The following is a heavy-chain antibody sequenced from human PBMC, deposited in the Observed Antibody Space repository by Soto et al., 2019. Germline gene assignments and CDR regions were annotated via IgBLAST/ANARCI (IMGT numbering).Heavy chain of an antibody. CDR2: ISAYNGNT. Sequence: QVQLVQSGAEVKKPGASVKVSCKASGYTFTSYGISWVRQAPGQGLEWMGWISAYNGNTNYAQKLQGRVTMTTDTSTSTAYMELGSLRSDDTGVYYCASSGDGAFKTGGAFDIWGQGTMVTVSS. V-gene: IGHV1-18*01. CDR3: ASSGDGAFKTGGAFDI. J-gene: IGHJ3*02. D-gene: IGHD3-10*01. CDR1: GYTFTSYG.